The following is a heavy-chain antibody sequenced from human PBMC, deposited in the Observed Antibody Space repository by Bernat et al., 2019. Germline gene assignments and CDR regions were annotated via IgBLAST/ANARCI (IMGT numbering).Heavy chain of an antibody. J-gene: IGHJ4*02. CDR1: GGSISSSSYY. CDR2: IYYSGST. Sequence: QLQLQESGPGLVKPSETLSLTCTVSGGSISSSSYYWGWIRQPPGKGLEWIGSIYYSGSTYYHPSLKSRVTISVDTSKNQVCMQLSSVTAADTAVYYCARNGGGFGETDGGYYFDYWGQGTLVTVSS. CDR3: ARNGGGFGETDGGYYFDY. D-gene: IGHD3-10*01. V-gene: IGHV4-39*01.